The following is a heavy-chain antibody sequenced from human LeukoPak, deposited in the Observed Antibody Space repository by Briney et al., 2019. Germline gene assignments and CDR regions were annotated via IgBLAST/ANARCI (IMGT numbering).Heavy chain of an antibody. CDR1: GYSFTTYW. J-gene: IGHJ6*02. Sequence: GASLKISCKGSGYSFTTYWIGWVRQMPGKGLEWMSISYPGDSDTRYSPSFQGQVTISADKSISTAYLQWSSLKASDTAMYYCPRHYGGGEYYYGMDVWGQGTTVTVAS. CDR2: SYPGDSDT. D-gene: IGHD2-21*01. CDR3: PRHYGGGEYYYGMDV. V-gene: IGHV5-51*01.